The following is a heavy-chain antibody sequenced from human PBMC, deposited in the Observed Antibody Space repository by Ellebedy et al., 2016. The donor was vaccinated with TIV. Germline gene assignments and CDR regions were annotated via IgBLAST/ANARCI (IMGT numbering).Heavy chain of an antibody. D-gene: IGHD2-2*02. CDR1: GGSISSYY. CDR3: ARHEIVVVPAAIEITGRDDAFDI. V-gene: IGHV4-39*01. J-gene: IGHJ3*02. CDR2: IYYSGST. Sequence: MPGGSLRLSCTVSGGSISSYYWGWIRQPPGKGLEWIGSIYYSGSTYYNPSLKSRVTISVDTSKNQFSLKLSSVTAADTAVYYCARHEIVVVPAAIEITGRDDAFDIWGQGTMVTVSS.